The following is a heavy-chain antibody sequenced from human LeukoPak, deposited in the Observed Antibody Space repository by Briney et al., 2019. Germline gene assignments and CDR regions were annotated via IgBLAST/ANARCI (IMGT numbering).Heavy chain of an antibody. CDR1: GFTFGDYA. D-gene: IGHD2-2*01. CDR3: TRDCSSTNCFVDY. V-gene: IGHV3-49*03. Sequence: GGSLRLSCTASGFTFGDYAMSWFRQAPGKGVEWVSLIRDKAYGGTTEYAASVKGRFTISRDDSKSIAYLQVNSLKTEDTAVYYCTRDCSSTNCFVDYWGQGTLVTVSS. CDR2: IRDKAYGGTT. J-gene: IGHJ4*02.